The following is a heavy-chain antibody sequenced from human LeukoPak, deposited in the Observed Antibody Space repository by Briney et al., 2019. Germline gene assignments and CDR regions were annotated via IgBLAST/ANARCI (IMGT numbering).Heavy chain of an antibody. Sequence: GGSLRLSGAASGFTFSNYWMHWVRQAPGKGLVWVSRINGDGSTTTYADSVKGRFTSSRDNAKNSLYLQMNSLRAEDTAVYYCARDWNYGYDYWGQGTLVTVSS. V-gene: IGHV3-74*01. J-gene: IGHJ4*02. D-gene: IGHD5-18*01. CDR3: ARDWNYGYDY. CDR1: GFTFSNYW. CDR2: INGDGSTT.